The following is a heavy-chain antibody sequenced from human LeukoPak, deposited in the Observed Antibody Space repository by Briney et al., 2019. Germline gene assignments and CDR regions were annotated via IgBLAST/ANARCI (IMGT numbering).Heavy chain of an antibody. CDR3: AKEEGYSGYDFVPYYFDY. CDR1: GFTFSNYA. CDR2: LRGRGGGT. J-gene: IGHJ4*02. V-gene: IGHV3-23*01. D-gene: IGHD5-12*01. Sequence: GGSLRLSCAASGFTFSNYAMSCVRQAPGKGLEWVSTLRGRGGGTDYADSVKGRSTISRDTSKNTLYLQMNSLRAEDTAVYYCAKEEGYSGYDFVPYYFDYWGQGTLVTVSS.